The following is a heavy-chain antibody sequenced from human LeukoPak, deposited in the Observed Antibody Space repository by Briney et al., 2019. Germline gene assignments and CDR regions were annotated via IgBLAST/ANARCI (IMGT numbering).Heavy chain of an antibody. J-gene: IGHJ3*02. CDR1: GFTFSSYS. V-gene: IGHV3-49*04. CDR2: IRSKAYGGTT. Sequence: AGGSLRLSCAASGFTFSSYSMNWVRQAPGKGLEWVGFIRSKAYGGTTKNAASVKGRFTISRDDSRSIAYLQMNSLKTEDTAVYYCTRRYNYDSSGYYYVRDAFDIWGQGTMVTVSS. D-gene: IGHD3-22*01. CDR3: TRRYNYDSSGYYYVRDAFDI.